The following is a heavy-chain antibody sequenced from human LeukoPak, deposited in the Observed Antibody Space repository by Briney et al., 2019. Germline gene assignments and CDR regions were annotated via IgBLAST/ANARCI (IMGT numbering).Heavy chain of an antibody. D-gene: IGHD2-15*01. Sequence: GASVKVSCTASGYTFTSYAMNWVRQAPGQGLEWMGWINTNTGNPTYAHGFTGRFVFSLDTSVSTAYLQISSLKAEDTAVYYCARTIDRYCSGGSCYWGSWGQGTLVTVSS. J-gene: IGHJ5*02. V-gene: IGHV7-4-1*02. CDR2: INTNTGNP. CDR1: GYTFTSYA. CDR3: ARTIDRYCSGGSCYWGS.